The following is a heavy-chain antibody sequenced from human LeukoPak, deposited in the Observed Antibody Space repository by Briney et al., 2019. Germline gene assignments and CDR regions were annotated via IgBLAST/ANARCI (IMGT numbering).Heavy chain of an antibody. CDR1: GGSFSGYY. CDR2: INHSGST. CDR3: ARLRYNWFDP. V-gene: IGHV4-34*01. Sequence: SETLSLTCAVYGGSFSGYYWSWIRQPPGKGLEWIGEINHSGSTNYNPSLKSRVTISVDTSKNQFSLKLSSVTAADTAVYYCARLRYNWFDPWGQGTLVTVSS. J-gene: IGHJ5*02.